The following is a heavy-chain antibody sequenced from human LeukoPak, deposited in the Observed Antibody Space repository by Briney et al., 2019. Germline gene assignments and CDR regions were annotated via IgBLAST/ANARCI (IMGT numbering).Heavy chain of an antibody. CDR1: GFTFSSYS. J-gene: IGHJ4*02. V-gene: IGHV3-21*01. Sequence: GGSLRLSCAASGFTFSSYSMNWVRQAPGKGLEWVSSISSSSSYICYADSVKGRFTISRDNAKNSLYLQMNSLRAEDTAVYYCARTTVTAMADYWGQGTLVTVSS. D-gene: IGHD4-17*01. CDR2: ISSSSSYI. CDR3: ARTTVTAMADY.